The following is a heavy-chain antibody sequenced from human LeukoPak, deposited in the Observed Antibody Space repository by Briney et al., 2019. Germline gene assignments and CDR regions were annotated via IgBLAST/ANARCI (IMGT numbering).Heavy chain of an antibody. CDR1: GFTFNNYG. CDR3: ARDLGSGWFGYFQH. CDR2: IWYDGSDK. J-gene: IGHJ1*01. V-gene: IGHV3-33*01. D-gene: IGHD6-19*01. Sequence: GGSLRLSCAASGFTFNNYGVHWVRQAPGKGLEWVALIWYDGSDKYYADSVKGRFTISGDISKNTLYLQMNSLRAEDTAVYFCARDLGSGWFGYFQHWGQGTLVTVSS.